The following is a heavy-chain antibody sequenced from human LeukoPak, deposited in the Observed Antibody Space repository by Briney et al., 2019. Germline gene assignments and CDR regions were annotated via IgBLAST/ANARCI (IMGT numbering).Heavy chain of an antibody. CDR1: GFAFSSLA. CDR2: INHNGNVN. J-gene: IGHJ6*02. CDR3: ARGGGLDV. Sequence: QPGTSLRLSCAVSGFAFSSLAMHWVRQAPGKGLEWVASINHNGNVNYYVDSVKGRFTISRDNAKNSLYLQMSNLRAEDTAVYFCARGGGLDVWGQGATVTVSS. D-gene: IGHD3-16*01. V-gene: IGHV3-7*03.